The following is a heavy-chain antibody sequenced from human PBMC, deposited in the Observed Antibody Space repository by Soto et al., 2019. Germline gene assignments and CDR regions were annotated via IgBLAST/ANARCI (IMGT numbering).Heavy chain of an antibody. CDR3: ARDEPTFSWQKLETGWFDP. J-gene: IGHJ5*02. V-gene: IGHV6-1*01. CDR2: TYYRSKWYN. Sequence: SQTLSLTCAISGDSVSSNSAAWNWIRQSPSRGLEWLGRTYYRSKWYNDYAVSVKSRITINPDTSKNQFSLQLNSVTPEDTAVYYCARDEPTFSWQKLETGWFDPWGQGTLVTVSS. CDR1: GDSVSSNSAA. D-gene: IGHD6-13*01.